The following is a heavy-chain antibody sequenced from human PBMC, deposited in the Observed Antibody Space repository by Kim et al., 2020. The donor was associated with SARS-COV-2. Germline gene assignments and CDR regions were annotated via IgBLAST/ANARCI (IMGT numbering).Heavy chain of an antibody. D-gene: IGHD6-6*01. V-gene: IGHV3-30*18. CDR1: GFTFRSYG. J-gene: IGHJ4*02. Sequence: GGSLRLSCAASGFTFRSYGMHWVRQAPGKGLEWVAVILYDGSNKYYADSVKGRFTISRDNSKNTLYLQMNSLRADDTAVYYCAKSKGYSSSSGGGYFDYWGQGTLVTVSS. CDR2: ILYDGSNK. CDR3: AKSKGYSSSSGGGYFDY.